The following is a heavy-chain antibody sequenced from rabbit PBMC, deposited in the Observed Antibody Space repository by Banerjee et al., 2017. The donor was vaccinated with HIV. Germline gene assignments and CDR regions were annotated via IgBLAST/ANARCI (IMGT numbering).Heavy chain of an antibody. D-gene: IGHD7-1*01. CDR2: INTSSGNT. Sequence: QEQLEESGGDLVKPEGSLTLTCTASGFSFSNKYVMCWVRQAPGKGLEWIACINTSSGNTVYASWAKGRFTISRTSSTTVALQMTSLTAADTATYFCARDGADSTWYFDLWGPGTLVTVS. CDR1: GFSFSNKYV. J-gene: IGHJ4*01. V-gene: IGHV1S45*01. CDR3: ARDGADSTWYFDL.